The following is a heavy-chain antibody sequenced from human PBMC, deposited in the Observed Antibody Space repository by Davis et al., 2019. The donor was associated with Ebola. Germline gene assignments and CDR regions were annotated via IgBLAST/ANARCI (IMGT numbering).Heavy chain of an antibody. Sequence: ASVKVSCKASGYTFTSYGISWVRQAPGQGFEWMGWINPNSGNTGYAQKFQGRVTMTRNTSISTAYMELSSLRSEDTAVYYCAREEGYYYYGMDVWGQGTTVTVSS. CDR3: AREEGYYYYGMDV. J-gene: IGHJ6*02. CDR2: INPNSGNT. CDR1: GYTFTSYG. V-gene: IGHV1-8*02.